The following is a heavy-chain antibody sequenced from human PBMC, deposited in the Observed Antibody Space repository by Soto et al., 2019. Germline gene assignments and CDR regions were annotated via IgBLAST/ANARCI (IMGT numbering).Heavy chain of an antibody. CDR3: SKWSGFGDA. CDR1: GFTFSSYS. D-gene: IGHD3-10*01. V-gene: IGHV3-23*01. Sequence: EVQLTESGGGLVQPGGSLRLSCAASGFTFSSYSMTWVRQAPGKGLEWVSGISDSGGNTWYADSVKGRFTISRDNSKNTLFLQMNSLRAEDTAVYFYSKWSGFGDAWGQGTLVTVSS. CDR2: ISDSGGNT. J-gene: IGHJ5*02.